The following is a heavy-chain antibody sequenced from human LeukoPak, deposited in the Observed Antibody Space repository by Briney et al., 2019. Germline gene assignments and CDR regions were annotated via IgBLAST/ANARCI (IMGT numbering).Heavy chain of an antibody. Sequence: GGSLRLSCAASGFTFSSYGMHWVRQAPGKGLEWVAFIRYDGSNKYYADSVKGRFTISRDNSKNTLYLQMNSLRAEATAVYYCAKDSPSSWFGEFYYFDYWGQGTLVTVSS. CDR2: IRYDGSNK. V-gene: IGHV3-30*02. J-gene: IGHJ4*02. CDR1: GFTFSSYG. CDR3: AKDSPSSWFGEFYYFDY. D-gene: IGHD3-10*01.